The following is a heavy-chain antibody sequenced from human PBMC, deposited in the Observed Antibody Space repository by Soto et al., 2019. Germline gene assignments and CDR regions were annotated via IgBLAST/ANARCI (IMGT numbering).Heavy chain of an antibody. V-gene: IGHV4-31*03. CDR3: ARVVCSSPSDCSPDY. CDR2: IYYSGST. CDR1: GGSISSGGYY. J-gene: IGHJ4*02. Sequence: PSETLSLTCTVSGGSISSGGYYWSWIRQHPGKGLEWIGYIYYSGSTYYNPSLKSRVTISVDTSKNQFSLKLSSVTAADTAVYYCARVVCSSPSDCSPDYWGQGTLVTSPQ. D-gene: IGHD2-21*02.